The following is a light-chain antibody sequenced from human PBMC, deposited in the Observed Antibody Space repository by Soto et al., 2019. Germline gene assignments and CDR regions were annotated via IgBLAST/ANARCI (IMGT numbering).Light chain of an antibody. J-gene: IGLJ2*01. V-gene: IGLV2-14*01. Sequence: QSALTQPASVSGSPGQSITISCTGTSSDVGGYNYVSWYQQHPGKAPRLIICDVTTRPSGVSNRFSGSKSGNTASLTISGLQAEDEGDYYYCSSYTSSNTVVFGGGTKLTVL. CDR1: SSDVGGYNY. CDR2: DVT. CDR3: SSYTSSNTVV.